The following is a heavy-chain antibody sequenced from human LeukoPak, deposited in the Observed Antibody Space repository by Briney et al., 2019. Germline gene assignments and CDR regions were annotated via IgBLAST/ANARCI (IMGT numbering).Heavy chain of an antibody. CDR2: ISYDGSNK. CDR1: GFTFSSYG. Sequence: PGRSLRLSCAASGFTFSSYGMHWVRQAPGKGPEWVAVISYDGSNKYYADSVKGRFTISRDNSKNTLYLQMNSLRAEDTAVYYCAKEILTGYYNPDYWGQGTLVTVSS. CDR3: AKEILTGYYNPDY. J-gene: IGHJ4*02. D-gene: IGHD3-9*01. V-gene: IGHV3-30*18.